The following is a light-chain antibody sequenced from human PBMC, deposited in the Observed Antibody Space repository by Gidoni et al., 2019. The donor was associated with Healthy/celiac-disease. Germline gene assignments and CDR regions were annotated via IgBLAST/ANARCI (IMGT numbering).Light chain of an antibody. CDR2: AAS. J-gene: IGKJ3*01. CDR1: QGISSY. CDR3: QQLNSYPT. V-gene: IGKV1-9*01. Sequence: IQLTPSPSSLSASVGDRVTITCRAMQGISSYLAWYQQKPGKAPKLLIYAASTLQSGVPSRFGGSGSGTDFTLTISSLQPEDFATYYCQQLNSYPTFGPGTKVDIK.